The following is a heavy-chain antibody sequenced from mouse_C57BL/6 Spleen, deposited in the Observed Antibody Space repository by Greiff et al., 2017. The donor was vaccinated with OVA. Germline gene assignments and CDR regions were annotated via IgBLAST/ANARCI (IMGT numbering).Heavy chain of an antibody. D-gene: IGHD2-1*01. V-gene: IGHV1-82*01. CDR3: ARYYGNYDAMDY. Sequence: VQVVESGPELVKPGASVKISCKASGYAFSSSWMNWVKQRPGKGLEWIGRIYPGDGDTNYNGKFKGKATLTADKSSSTAYMQLSSLTSEDSAVYFCARYYGNYDAMDYWGQGTSVTVSS. CDR1: GYAFSSSW. CDR2: IYPGDGDT. J-gene: IGHJ4*01.